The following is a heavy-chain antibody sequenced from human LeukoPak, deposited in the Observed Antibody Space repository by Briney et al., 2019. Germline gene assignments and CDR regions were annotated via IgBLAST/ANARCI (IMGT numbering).Heavy chain of an antibody. Sequence: GGSLRLSCAASGFTVSSYAMGWVRQAPGKGLEWVSAIGGGGTLYYADSVKGRFSISRDISKNTLLLQLNSLRAEDTAVYYCARRRYDWGGDFANWGQGTLVTVSS. J-gene: IGHJ4*02. CDR1: GFTVSSYA. CDR3: ARRRYDWGGDFAN. CDR2: IGGGGTL. D-gene: IGHD3-16*01. V-gene: IGHV3-23*01.